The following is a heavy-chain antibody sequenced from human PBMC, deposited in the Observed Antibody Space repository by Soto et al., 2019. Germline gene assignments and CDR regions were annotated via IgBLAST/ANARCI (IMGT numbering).Heavy chain of an antibody. CDR3: VRWWNGFDY. CDR2: ISLSGYDT. Sequence: QVRLVESGGDLVKPGGSLRLSCVGSGFIFGEYAMGWIRKAPVKGLEWISYISLSGYDTLDADSVKGRFTFSRDNSKNSIYVEINSLTPGDTAVYYCVRWWNGFDYWGQGTLVTVSS. CDR1: GFIFGEYA. V-gene: IGHV3-11*01. D-gene: IGHD1-1*01. J-gene: IGHJ4*02.